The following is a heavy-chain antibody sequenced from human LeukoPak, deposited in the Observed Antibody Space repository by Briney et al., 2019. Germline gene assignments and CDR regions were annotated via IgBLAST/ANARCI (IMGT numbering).Heavy chain of an antibody. Sequence: SQTLSLTCAISGDSVSSNSAAWNWIRQSPSRGLEWLGRTYYRSKWYNDYAVSVKSRITINPDTSKNQFSLKLSSVTAADTAVYYCARHQSMVREIGDYYYYYGMDVWGQGTTVTVSS. V-gene: IGHV6-1*01. CDR1: GDSVSSNSAA. CDR3: ARHQSMVREIGDYYYYYGMDV. J-gene: IGHJ6*02. D-gene: IGHD3-10*01. CDR2: TYYRSKWYN.